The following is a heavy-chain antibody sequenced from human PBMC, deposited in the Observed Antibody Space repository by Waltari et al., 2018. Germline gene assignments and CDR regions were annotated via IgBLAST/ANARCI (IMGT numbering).Heavy chain of an antibody. V-gene: IGHV1-8*02. J-gene: IGHJ5*02. CDR2: MNPNSGNT. CDR3: ARRRAGIVTPYNWLDP. CDR1: VYTFTTPH. D-gene: IGHD2-21*01. Sequence: QVQLAQSGAEVKKPGASVRISCNTFVYTFTTPHTNWGRLAAGQGPEGVGWMNPNSGNTGYAWKFQGRVTMTRDTSIRTAYLELRKLRFDDTAVYYCARRRAGIVTPYNWLDPWGQGTLVTVSS.